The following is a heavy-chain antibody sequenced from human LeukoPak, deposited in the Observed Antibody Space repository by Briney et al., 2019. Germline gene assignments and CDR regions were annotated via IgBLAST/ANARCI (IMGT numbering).Heavy chain of an antibody. V-gene: IGHV3-30*04. Sequence: GGSLRLSCAACGFTFSSYAMTWVRQAPGKGLEWVAVISYDGSNKYYADSVKGRFTISRDNAKTSLYLQMNSLRAEDTAVYYCARDLSGVTGYTYGRGIDYWGQGTLVTVSS. D-gene: IGHD5-18*01. CDR3: ARDLSGVTGYTYGRGIDY. J-gene: IGHJ4*02. CDR2: ISYDGSNK. CDR1: GFTFSSYA.